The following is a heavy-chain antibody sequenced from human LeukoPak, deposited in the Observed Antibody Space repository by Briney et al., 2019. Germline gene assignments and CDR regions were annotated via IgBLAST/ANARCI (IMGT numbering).Heavy chain of an antibody. CDR2: IWYDGSNK. D-gene: IGHD1-26*01. J-gene: IGHJ4*02. V-gene: IGHV3-33*06. CDR1: GFTFNSFG. Sequence: SGGSLRLSCATSGFTFNSFGMHWVRQAPGKGLGWVAVIWYDGSNKYYADSVKGRFTISRDNSKNTLYLEMNSLRAEDTAVYYCAKDRMTSGTYFQFDYWGQGTLVTVSP. CDR3: AKDRMTSGTYFQFDY.